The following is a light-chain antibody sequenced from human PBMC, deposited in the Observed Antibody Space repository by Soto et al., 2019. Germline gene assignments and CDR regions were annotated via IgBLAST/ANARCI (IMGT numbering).Light chain of an antibody. V-gene: IGKV1-5*01. CDR3: QQYNSYSWT. Sequence: DIQMTQSPSTLSASVGDRVTITCRASQSISSWLAWYQQKPGKAPKLLIYDASSLESGVPSRFSGSGSGTEFTLTISRLQPDDVATYYCQQYNSYSWTFGQGTKVEIK. J-gene: IGKJ1*01. CDR1: QSISSW. CDR2: DAS.